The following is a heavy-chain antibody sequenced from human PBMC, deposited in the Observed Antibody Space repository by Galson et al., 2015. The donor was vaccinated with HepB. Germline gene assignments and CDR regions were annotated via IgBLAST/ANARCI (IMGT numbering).Heavy chain of an antibody. V-gene: IGHV1-69*13. CDR2: IIPIFGTA. Sequence: SVKVSCKASGGTFSSYAISWVRQAPGQGLEWMGGIIPIFGTANYAQKFQGRVTITADESTSTAYMELSSLRSEDTAVYYCASNTIFGVVITLDYMDVWGKGTTVTVSS. D-gene: IGHD3-3*01. J-gene: IGHJ6*03. CDR3: ASNTIFGVVITLDYMDV. CDR1: GGTFSSYA.